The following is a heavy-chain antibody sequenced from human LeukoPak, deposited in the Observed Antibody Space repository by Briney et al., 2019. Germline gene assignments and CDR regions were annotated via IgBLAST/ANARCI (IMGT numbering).Heavy chain of an antibody. V-gene: IGHV3-21*01. Sequence: KPGGSLRLSCAASGFTFSSYSMNWVSQAPGKGLEWISSISSSSSYIYYADSVKGRFTISRDNAKNSLYLQMNSLRAEDTAVYYCARAPGWDYYDSSGYFEFMGVGGDHTKIFDYWGQGTLVTVSS. D-gene: IGHD3-22*01. CDR2: ISSSSSYI. J-gene: IGHJ4*02. CDR3: ARAPGWDYYDSSGYFEFMGVGGDHTKIFDY. CDR1: GFTFSSYS.